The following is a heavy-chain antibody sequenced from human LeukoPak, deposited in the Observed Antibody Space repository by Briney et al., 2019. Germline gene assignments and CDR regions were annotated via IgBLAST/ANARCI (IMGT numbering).Heavy chain of an antibody. CDR2: IHYSGST. J-gene: IGHJ6*03. D-gene: IGHD4-11*01. V-gene: IGHV4-38-2*01. CDR1: GYSISSAYY. Sequence: SETLSLTCHVSGYSISSAYYWGWIRQPPGKELEWIGSIHYSGSTSYNPSLKSRVTISGDTSKNQFSLKLSSVTAADTAVYYCASGAYSYYYMDVWGKGTTVTISS. CDR3: ASGAYSYYYMDV.